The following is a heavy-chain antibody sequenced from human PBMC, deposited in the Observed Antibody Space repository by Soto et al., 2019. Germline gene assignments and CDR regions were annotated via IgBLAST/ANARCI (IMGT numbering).Heavy chain of an antibody. D-gene: IGHD4-17*01. CDR3: ARATVTTNYYYYYVMDV. CDR2: ISYDGSNK. Sequence: QVQLVESGGGVVQPGRSLRLSCAASGFTFSSYAMHWVRQAPGKGLEWVAVISYDGSNKFYADSVKGRFTISRDNSKNTLYLQMNSLRAEDTAEYYCARATVTTNYYYYYVMDVWGQGTTVTVSS. CDR1: GFTFSSYA. V-gene: IGHV3-30-3*01. J-gene: IGHJ6*02.